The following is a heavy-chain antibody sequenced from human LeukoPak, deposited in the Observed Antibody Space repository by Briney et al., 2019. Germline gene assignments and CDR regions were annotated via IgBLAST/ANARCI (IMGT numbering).Heavy chain of an antibody. CDR3: ASSSADHYYYYYGRDV. CDR2: IIPIFGTA. Sequence: ASVKVSCKASGGTFSSHAISRVRQAPGQGLEWMGGIIPIFGTANYAQKFQGRVTITADESTSTAYMELSSLRSEDTAVYYCASSSADHYYYYYGRDVWGKGTTVTVSS. CDR1: GGTFSSHA. D-gene: IGHD6-6*01. J-gene: IGHJ6*04. V-gene: IGHV1-69*13.